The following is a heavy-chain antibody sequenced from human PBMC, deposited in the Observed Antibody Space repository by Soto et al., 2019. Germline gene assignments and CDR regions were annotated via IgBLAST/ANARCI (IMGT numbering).Heavy chain of an antibody. Sequence: QVQLQESGPGLVKPSQTLSLTCTVSGGSISSGGYYWSWIRQHPGKGLEWIGYIYYSGSTYYNPYLTSRFTISVVTSKNQFSLKLSLLTAADTAVYFCASGSVVAAALFHYWGQGTLVTVSS. D-gene: IGHD6-25*01. CDR2: IYYSGST. CDR1: GGSISSGGYY. CDR3: ASGSVVAAALFHY. J-gene: IGHJ4*02. V-gene: IGHV4-31*03.